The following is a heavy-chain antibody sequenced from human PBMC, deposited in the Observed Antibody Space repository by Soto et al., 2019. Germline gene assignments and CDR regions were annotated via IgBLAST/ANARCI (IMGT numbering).Heavy chain of an antibody. D-gene: IGHD1-26*01. CDR3: ARGRGGTYDAFDI. V-gene: IGHV4-59*01. CDR1: GGSLTTYF. J-gene: IGHJ3*02. Sequence: ASETLSLTCNVSGGSLTTYFWSWIRQPPGKGLEWIGYIFYSGTTNYNPSLKSRVTMSIDTSRNRFALKLTSLTAADSAVYYCARGRGGTYDAFDIWGQGTMVT. CDR2: IFYSGTT.